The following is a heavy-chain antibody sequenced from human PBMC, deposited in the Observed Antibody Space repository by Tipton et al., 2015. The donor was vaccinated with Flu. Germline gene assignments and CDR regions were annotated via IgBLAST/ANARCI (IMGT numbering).Heavy chain of an antibody. V-gene: IGHV4-31*03. CDR3: ARDQGFGGGMTYDYFAMDV. CDR1: GGPISSGGDY. J-gene: IGHJ6*02. CDR2: IYYSGGT. D-gene: IGHD3-10*01. Sequence: RSLRLSCTVSGGPISSGGDYWSWIRQHPGKGLEWIASIYYSGGTCYNPSLESRVTMSVDTSKNQFSVSLTSVTAADTAVYYCARDQGFGGGMTYDYFAMDVWDQGP.